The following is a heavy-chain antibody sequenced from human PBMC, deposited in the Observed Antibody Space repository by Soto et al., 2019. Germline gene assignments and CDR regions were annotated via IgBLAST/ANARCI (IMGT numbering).Heavy chain of an antibody. CDR1: GFTFSTYN. CDR2: ISDSSSTI. Sequence: GGSLRLSCAASGFTFSTYNMNWVRQAPGKGLEWVSYISDSSSTIHYADSVKGRFTISRDNAKNSLYLQMNSLRAEDTAVYYCARDDYPYYDDSSGYHFDYWGQGTLVTVSS. J-gene: IGHJ4*02. V-gene: IGHV3-48*01. CDR3: ARDDYPYYDDSSGYHFDY. D-gene: IGHD3-22*01.